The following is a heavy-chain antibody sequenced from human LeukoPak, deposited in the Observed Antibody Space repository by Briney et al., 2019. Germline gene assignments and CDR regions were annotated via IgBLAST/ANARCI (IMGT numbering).Heavy chain of an antibody. CDR1: GFTFSSHT. CDR3: ARDFGSYYSDTSGYDS. V-gene: IGHV3-21*01. J-gene: IGHJ5*02. CDR2: ITSSSNYI. D-gene: IGHD3-22*01. Sequence: GGSLRLSCAASGFTFSSHTMIWVRQAPGKGLEWVSFITSSSNYIYYADSVKGRFTVSRDNAKNSLYLQMNSLRAEDTAVYYCARDFGSYYSDTSGYDSSGQGTLVTVPS.